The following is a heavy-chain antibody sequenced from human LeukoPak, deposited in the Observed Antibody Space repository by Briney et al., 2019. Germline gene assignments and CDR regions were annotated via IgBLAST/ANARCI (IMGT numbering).Heavy chain of an antibody. Sequence: SETLSLTCTVSGGSISSGDYYWSWIRQPPGKGLECIGYIYYSGSTYYNPSLKSRVTISVDTSKNQFSLKLSSVTAADTAVYYCASGSVDFCSSTSCPVYYFDYWGQGTLVTVSS. CDR2: IYYSGST. D-gene: IGHD2-2*01. V-gene: IGHV4-30-4*01. CDR3: ASGSVDFCSSTSCPVYYFDY. CDR1: GGSISSGDYY. J-gene: IGHJ4*02.